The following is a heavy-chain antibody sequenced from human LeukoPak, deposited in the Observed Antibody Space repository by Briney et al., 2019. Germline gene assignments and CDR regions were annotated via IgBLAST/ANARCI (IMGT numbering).Heavy chain of an antibody. D-gene: IGHD2-2*01. V-gene: IGHV4-4*09. CDR1: NVSFSSYY. Sequence: SETLSLTCTVSNVSFSSYYWSWIRQPPGKGLEWSGYIYPSGSSNSIPSLKSRVSLSVDTSKNQFSLKLSSVIAADTAIYYCARSPPAPKQFDSWGQGILVTVSS. CDR3: ARSPPAPKQFDS. CDR2: IYPSGSS. J-gene: IGHJ4*02.